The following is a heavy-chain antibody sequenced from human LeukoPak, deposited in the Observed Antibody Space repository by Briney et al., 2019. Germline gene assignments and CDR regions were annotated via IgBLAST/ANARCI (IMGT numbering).Heavy chain of an antibody. V-gene: IGHV3-30*04. D-gene: IGHD5-24*01. Sequence: GGSLRLSCAVSGFTFSTYAMNWVRQAPGKGLEWVAVISYDGSNKYYGDSVKGRFTISRDNAKNTLYLQMNSLRAEDTAVYYCARDGERWLSKELDCWGQGTLVTVSS. CDR1: GFTFSTYA. CDR3: ARDGERWLSKELDC. CDR2: ISYDGSNK. J-gene: IGHJ4*02.